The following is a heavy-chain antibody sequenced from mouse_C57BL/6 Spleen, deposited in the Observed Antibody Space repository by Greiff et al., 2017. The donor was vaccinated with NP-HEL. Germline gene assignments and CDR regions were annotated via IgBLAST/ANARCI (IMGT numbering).Heavy chain of an antibody. CDR3: VPRDWFAY. CDR1: GFSFNTYA. Sequence: EVKVEESGGGLVQPKGSLKLSCAASGFSFNTYAMNWVRQAPGQGLEWVARIRSKSNNYATYYADSVKDRFTISRDDSESMLYLQMNNLKTEDTAMYYCVPRDWFAYWGQGTLVTVSA. V-gene: IGHV10-1*01. J-gene: IGHJ3*01. CDR2: IRSKSNNYAT.